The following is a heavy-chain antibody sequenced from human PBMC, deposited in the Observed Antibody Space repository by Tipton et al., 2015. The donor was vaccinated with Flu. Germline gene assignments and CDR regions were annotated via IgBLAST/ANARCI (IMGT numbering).Heavy chain of an antibody. CDR3: ARGAYDFWSGYPTHYFDY. J-gene: IGHJ4*02. CDR2: IYYSGST. CDR1: GGSISSGGYY. D-gene: IGHD3-3*01. V-gene: IGHV4-31*03. Sequence: TLSLTCTVSGGSISSGGYYLSWIRQHPGKGLEWIGYIYYSGSTYYNPSLKSRVTISVDTSKYQFSLKLSSVTAADTAVYSCARGAYDFWSGYPTHYFDYCGQGTLVTVSS.